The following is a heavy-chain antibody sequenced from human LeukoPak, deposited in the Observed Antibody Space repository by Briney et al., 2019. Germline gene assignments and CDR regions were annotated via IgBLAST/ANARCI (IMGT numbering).Heavy chain of an antibody. V-gene: IGHV4-59*08. J-gene: IGHJ3*02. CDR2: IYCSGST. D-gene: IGHD3-10*01. CDR3: ARVGAEDAFDI. Sequence: SETLSLTCTVSGGSISSYYWSWIRQPPGKGLEWIGYIYCSGSTNYNPSLKSRVTISVDTSKNQFSLKLSSVTAADTAVYYCARVGAEDAFDIWGQGTMVTVSS. CDR1: GGSISSYY.